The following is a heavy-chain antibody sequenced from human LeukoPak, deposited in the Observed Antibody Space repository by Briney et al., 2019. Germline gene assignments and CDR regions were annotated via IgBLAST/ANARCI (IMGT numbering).Heavy chain of an antibody. Sequence: PGGSLRLSCAASGFTFTDFWMHWVRQAPGGGLVWVPRVKGDEISTLYADSVKGRFTISRDNAKNTLYLQMNSLRADDTALYYCATGPYSAFEMWGQGTMVTVSS. V-gene: IGHV3-74*01. CDR2: VKGDEIST. CDR1: GFTFTDFW. D-gene: IGHD2-21*01. CDR3: ATGPYSAFEM. J-gene: IGHJ3*02.